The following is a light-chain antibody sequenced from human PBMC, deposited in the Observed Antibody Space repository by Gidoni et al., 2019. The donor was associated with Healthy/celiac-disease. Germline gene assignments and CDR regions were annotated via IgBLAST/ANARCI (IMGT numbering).Light chain of an antibody. Sequence: AIQLTQSPSSLSASVGDRVTITCRASQGIRNDLGWYQQKPGKAPKLLIYAASSLQSGVPSRFSGSGSGTDFTLTISSLQPEDFATYYCLQDYNYPRTFGQXTKVEIK. CDR1: QGIRND. V-gene: IGKV1-6*01. J-gene: IGKJ1*01. CDR3: LQDYNYPRT. CDR2: AAS.